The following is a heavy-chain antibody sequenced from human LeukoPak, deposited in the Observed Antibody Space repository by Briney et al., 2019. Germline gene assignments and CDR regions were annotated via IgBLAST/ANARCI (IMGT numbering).Heavy chain of an antibody. Sequence: SQTLSLTRTVSGGSISSGGYYWSWIRQHPGKGLEWIGYIYYSGSTYYNPSLKSRVTISVDTSKNQFSLKLNSVTAADTAVYYCARGRRYYGSRSTFYFDYWGQGTLVTVSS. V-gene: IGHV4-31*03. CDR3: ARGRRYYGSRSTFYFDY. D-gene: IGHD3-10*01. CDR1: GGSISSGGYY. J-gene: IGHJ4*02. CDR2: IYYSGST.